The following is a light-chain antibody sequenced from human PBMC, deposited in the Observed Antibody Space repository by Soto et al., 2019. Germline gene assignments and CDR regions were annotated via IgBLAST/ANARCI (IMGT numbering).Light chain of an antibody. CDR3: GAWDGSLSVGV. CDR1: NSNIVNYY. J-gene: IGLJ3*02. CDR2: DNN. V-gene: IGLV1-51*01. Sequence: QSVLTQPPSVSAAPGQKVTISCSGSNSNIVNYYVSWYQQFPGAAPKLLIYDNNKRPSGIPDRFSGSKSGTSATLGITGLQTGDEADYYCGAWDGSLSVGVFGGGTKLTVL.